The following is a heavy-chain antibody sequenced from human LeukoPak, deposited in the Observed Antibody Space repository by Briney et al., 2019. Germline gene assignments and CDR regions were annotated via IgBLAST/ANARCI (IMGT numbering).Heavy chain of an antibody. CDR1: GGTFSSYT. D-gene: IGHD1-1*01. CDR3: ASLERRGYYYYYMDV. Sequence: SVKVSCKASGGTFSSYTISWVRQAPGQRLEWMGRIIPILGIANYAQKFQGRVTITADKSTSTAYMELSSLRSEDTAVYHCASLERRGYYYYYMDVWGKGTTVTVSS. V-gene: IGHV1-69*02. CDR2: IIPILGIA. J-gene: IGHJ6*03.